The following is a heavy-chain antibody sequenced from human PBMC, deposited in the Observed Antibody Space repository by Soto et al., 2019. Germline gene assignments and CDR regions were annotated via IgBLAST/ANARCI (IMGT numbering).Heavy chain of an antibody. CDR1: GYTFTSYA. CDR3: ARVGYCSGGSCYPKFAY. CDR2: INAGNGNT. Sequence: ASVKVSCKASGYTFTSYAMHWVRQAPGQRLEWMGWINAGNGNTKYSQKFQGRVTITRDTSASTAYMELSSLRSEDTAVYYCARVGYCSGGSCYPKFAYWGQGTLVTVS. D-gene: IGHD2-15*01. J-gene: IGHJ4*02. V-gene: IGHV1-3*01.